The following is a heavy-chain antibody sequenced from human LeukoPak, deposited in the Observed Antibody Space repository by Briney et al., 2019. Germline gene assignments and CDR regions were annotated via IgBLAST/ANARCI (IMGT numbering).Heavy chain of an antibody. V-gene: IGHV3-30*03. CDR3: ASGYCSGGSCYQGFDY. CDR2: ISYDGSNK. CDR1: GFTFSSYG. J-gene: IGHJ4*02. D-gene: IGHD2-15*01. Sequence: GGSLRLSCAASGFTFSSYGMHWVRQAPGKELEWVAVISYDGSNKYYADSVKGRFTISRDNSKNTLYLQMNSLRAEDTAVYYCASGYCSGGSCYQGFDYWGQGTLVTVSS.